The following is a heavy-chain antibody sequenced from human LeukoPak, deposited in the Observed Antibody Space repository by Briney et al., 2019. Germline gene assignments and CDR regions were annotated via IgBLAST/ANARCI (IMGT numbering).Heavy chain of an antibody. Sequence: SETLSLTCSVSGEPIKSTSNYWAWVCQPPGKGLEWIGHIYYSTNTYYNSSLKSRVTISDDTSKNQVSLSLRSVTAADTALYFCVRRVAGTFYFDKWGEGSLVSVSS. CDR3: VRRVAGTFYFDK. V-gene: IGHV4-39*01. D-gene: IGHD6-19*01. CDR1: GEPIKSTSNY. CDR2: IYYSTNT. J-gene: IGHJ4*02.